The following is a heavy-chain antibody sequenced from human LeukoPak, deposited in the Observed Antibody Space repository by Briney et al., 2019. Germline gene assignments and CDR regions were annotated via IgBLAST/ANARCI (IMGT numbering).Heavy chain of an antibody. D-gene: IGHD2-2*02. V-gene: IGHV4-59*01. Sequence: SETLSLTCTVSGGSISSYYWSWIRQPPGKGLEWVGYIYYSGGANYNPSLKRRVTISVETSKNQFCLNMSTVTAAATAVYYCASSWRYCSRTSCYTPDYWGQGTLVTVSS. CDR2: IYYSGGA. CDR1: GGSISSYY. J-gene: IGHJ4*02. CDR3: ASSWRYCSRTSCYTPDY.